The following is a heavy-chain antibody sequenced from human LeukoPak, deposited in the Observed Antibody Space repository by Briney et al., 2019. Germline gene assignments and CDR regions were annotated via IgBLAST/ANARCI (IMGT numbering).Heavy chain of an antibody. D-gene: IGHD2-2*01. V-gene: IGHV3-30-3*01. CDR2: ISYDGSNK. Sequence: GGSLRLSWAASGFTFSSYAMHWVRQAPGKGLEWVAVISYDGSNKYYADSVKGRFTISRDNSKNTLYLQMNSLRAEDTAVYYCARGNDRYCSSTSCWGYYFDYWGQGTLVTVSS. CDR1: GFTFSSYA. CDR3: ARGNDRYCSSTSCWGYYFDY. J-gene: IGHJ4*02.